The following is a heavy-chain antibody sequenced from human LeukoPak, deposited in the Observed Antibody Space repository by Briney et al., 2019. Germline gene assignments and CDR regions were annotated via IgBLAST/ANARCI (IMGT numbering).Heavy chain of an antibody. Sequence: TGGSLRLSCAASGFTFSSYAISWVRQAPGKGLEWVSAISGSGGSTYYADSVKGRFTISRDNSKNTLYLQMNSLRAEDTAVYYCAKGGGYDYDYYYYMDVWGKGTTVTVSS. CDR1: GFTFSSYA. D-gene: IGHD5-12*01. J-gene: IGHJ6*03. V-gene: IGHV3-23*01. CDR2: ISGSGGST. CDR3: AKGGGYDYDYYYYMDV.